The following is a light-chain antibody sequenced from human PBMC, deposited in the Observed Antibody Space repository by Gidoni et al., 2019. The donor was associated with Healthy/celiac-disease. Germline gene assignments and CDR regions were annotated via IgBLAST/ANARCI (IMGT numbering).Light chain of an antibody. CDR1: QSVSSN. V-gene: IGKV3-15*01. Sequence: VMTQSPATLSVSPGERATLSCRASQSVSSNLAWYQQKPGQAPRLLIYGASTRATGIPARFSGSGPGTEFTLTISSLQSEDFAVYYCQQKNNWPFTFGPGTKVDIK. CDR2: GAS. CDR3: QQKNNWPFT. J-gene: IGKJ3*01.